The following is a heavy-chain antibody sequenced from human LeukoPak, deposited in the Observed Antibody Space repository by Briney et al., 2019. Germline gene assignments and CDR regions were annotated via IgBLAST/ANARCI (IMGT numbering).Heavy chain of an antibody. CDR3: ARDLSGGFDY. Sequence: GGSLRLSCVASGFTFSRYAMHWVRQAPGKGLEWVAVISYDGSNKFYADSVKGRFTISRDNSKNTVYLKMNSLRAEDTAVYYCARDLSGGFDYWGQGSLVTVSS. J-gene: IGHJ4*02. CDR2: ISYDGSNK. CDR1: GFTFSRYA. V-gene: IGHV3-30-3*01. D-gene: IGHD3-10*01.